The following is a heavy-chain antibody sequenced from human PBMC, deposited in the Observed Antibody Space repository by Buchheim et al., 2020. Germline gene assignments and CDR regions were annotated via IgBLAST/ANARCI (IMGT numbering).Heavy chain of an antibody. D-gene: IGHD6-19*01. Sequence: QVQLVESGGGVVQPGRSLRLSCAASGFTFSSYGMHWVRQAPGKGLEGVAVISYDGSNKYYADSVRGRFTISRDHSEKTMCLQMNSLRAEDTAVYYCAKDSQWLKPEYFDCWGQGTL. V-gene: IGHV3-30*18. J-gene: IGHJ4*02. CDR3: AKDSQWLKPEYFDC. CDR1: GFTFSSYG. CDR2: ISYDGSNK.